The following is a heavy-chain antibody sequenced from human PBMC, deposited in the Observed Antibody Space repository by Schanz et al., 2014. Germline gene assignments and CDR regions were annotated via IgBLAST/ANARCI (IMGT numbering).Heavy chain of an antibody. Sequence: VQLVQSGAEVKRPGASVRVSCKASGYTFTSDDITWVRQAPGQGLEWMGRIIPILGIANYAQKFQGRVTNTADKSTSTAYMELSSLRSDDTAVYYCARGGGPEDVFDIWGQGTILTVSA. D-gene: IGHD5-12*01. CDR2: IIPILGIA. CDR1: GYTFTSDD. J-gene: IGHJ3*02. CDR3: ARGGGPEDVFDI. V-gene: IGHV1-69*09.